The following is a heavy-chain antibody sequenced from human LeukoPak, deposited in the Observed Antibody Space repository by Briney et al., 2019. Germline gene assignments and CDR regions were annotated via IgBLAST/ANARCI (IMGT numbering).Heavy chain of an antibody. J-gene: IGHJ4*02. D-gene: IGHD5-18*01. V-gene: IGHV3-48*03. CDR3: ARKTSPGYSYGFDY. CDR1: GFTLSSYE. CDR2: ISSSGSTI. Sequence: GGSLRLSCAASGFTLSSYEMNWVRQAPGKGLEWISYISSSGSTIYNADSVKGRFTISRDNAKNSLYLQMNSPRGEDTAVYYCARKTSPGYSYGFDYWGQGTLVTVSS.